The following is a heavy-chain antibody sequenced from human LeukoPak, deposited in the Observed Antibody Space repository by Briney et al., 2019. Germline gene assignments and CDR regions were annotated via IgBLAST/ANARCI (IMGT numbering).Heavy chain of an antibody. D-gene: IGHD3-16*01. J-gene: IGHJ5*02. CDR1: GCSVSSLY. Sequence: SETLSFTCTVYGCSVSSLYWRWLAQGPGKGLVWSGNPNYSGSTNYNPPRKSRLTISVDTPKNQFPLQLSSVTAADTAVHYCARGARIGAAPPFGGWFDPWAQGTLVTVSS. CDR2: PNYSGST. CDR3: ARGARIGAAPPFGGWFDP. V-gene: IGHV4-59*02.